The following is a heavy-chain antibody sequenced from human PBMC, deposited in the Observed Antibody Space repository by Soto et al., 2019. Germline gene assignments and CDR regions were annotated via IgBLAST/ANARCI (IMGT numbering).Heavy chain of an antibody. Sequence: GESLKISCKASGYSFTNYWITWVRQMPGKGLEWMGKIDPTDSYTNYSPSFQGHVTMSADTSISTAYLQWSSLKASDTAMYYCARLVSDSIGYHPHDYWGQGTLVTVSS. CDR2: IDPTDSYT. V-gene: IGHV5-10-1*01. CDR3: ARLVSDSIGYHPHDY. CDR1: GYSFTNYW. J-gene: IGHJ4*02. D-gene: IGHD3-22*01.